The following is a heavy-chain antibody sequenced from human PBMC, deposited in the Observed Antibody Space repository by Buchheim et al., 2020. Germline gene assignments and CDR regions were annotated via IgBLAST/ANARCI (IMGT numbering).Heavy chain of an antibody. CDR3: ARGPVIDIRYYFDY. J-gene: IGHJ4*02. D-gene: IGHD3-16*02. CDR2: INHSGST. V-gene: IGHV4-34*01. CDR1: GGSFSGYY. Sequence: QVQLQQWGAGLLKPSETLSLTCAVYGGSFSGYYWSWIRQPPGKGLEWIGEINHSGSTNYNPSLKSRVTISVDTSKNQFALKLSSVTAADTAVYYCARGPVIDIRYYFDYWGQGTL.